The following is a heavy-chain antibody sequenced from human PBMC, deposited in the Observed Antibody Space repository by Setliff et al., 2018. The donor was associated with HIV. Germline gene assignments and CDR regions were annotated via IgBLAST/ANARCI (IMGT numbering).Heavy chain of an antibody. V-gene: IGHV1-18*01. CDR1: GCTFTSYG. CDR3: ARVLWELPQGDY. D-gene: IGHD1-26*01. J-gene: IGHJ4*02. Sequence: ASVKVSCKASGCTFTSYGIIWVRQAPGQGLEWMGWISAYNGNTNYAQKLQGRVTMTTDTSTSTAYMELRSLRSDDTAVYYCARVLWELPQGDYWGQGTLVTVSS. CDR2: ISAYNGNT.